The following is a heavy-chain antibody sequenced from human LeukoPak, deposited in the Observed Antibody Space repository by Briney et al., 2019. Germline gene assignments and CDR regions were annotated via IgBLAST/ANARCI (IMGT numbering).Heavy chain of an antibody. CDR2: IYSGGST. CDR3: ARAPGSGI. D-gene: IGHD1-26*01. V-gene: IGHV3-66*02. CDR1: GFPVSSNY. J-gene: IGHJ3*02. Sequence: GESLKISCVASGFPVSSNYMNWVREAPGKGLGWLSVIYSGGSTYYADFVKGRFTTSRDTSKNTVYLQMNSLRDEDTAVYYCARAPGSGIWGQGTMVTVSS.